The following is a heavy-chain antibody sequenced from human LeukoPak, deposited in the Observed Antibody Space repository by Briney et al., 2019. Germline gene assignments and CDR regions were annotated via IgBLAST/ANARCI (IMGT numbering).Heavy chain of an antibody. CDR3: AKVRYASAWYLFDH. D-gene: IGHD6-13*01. Sequence: GGSLRLSCAASGFTFSSYAMSWVRQAPGKGLEWVSAISGSGGSTYYADSVKGRFSISRDYSQNTLCLEMNSLRAEDTATYFCAKVRYASAWYLFDHWGRGTLVAVSS. CDR1: GFTFSSYA. J-gene: IGHJ4*02. V-gene: IGHV3-23*01. CDR2: ISGSGGST.